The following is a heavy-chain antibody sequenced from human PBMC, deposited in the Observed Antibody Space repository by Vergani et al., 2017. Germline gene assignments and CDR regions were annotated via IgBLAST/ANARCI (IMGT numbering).Heavy chain of an antibody. Sequence: QVQLVQSGAEVKKPGASVKVSCKASGYTFTTYAMHWVRQAPGQRLEWMGWINTDNGNPKYSQKFQNRVTITRDTSASTVYMEVSSLRYEDTAVYYCARDDWELLPEGYWGQGTLVTVSS. CDR3: ARDDWELLPEGY. D-gene: IGHD1-26*01. J-gene: IGHJ4*02. CDR1: GYTFTTYA. CDR2: INTDNGNP. V-gene: IGHV1-3*04.